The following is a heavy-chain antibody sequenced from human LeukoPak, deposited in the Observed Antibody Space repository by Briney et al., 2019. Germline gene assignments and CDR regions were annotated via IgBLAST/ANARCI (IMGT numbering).Heavy chain of an antibody. Sequence: PSETLSLTCTVSGGSISSYYWSWIRQPPGKGLEWIGYIYYSGSTNYNPSLKSRVTISVDTSKNQFSLKLSSVTAADTAVYYCARHEIAAALFDYWGQGTLVTVSS. CDR3: ARHEIAAALFDY. CDR1: GGSISSYY. V-gene: IGHV4-59*08. D-gene: IGHD2-2*01. J-gene: IGHJ4*02. CDR2: IYYSGST.